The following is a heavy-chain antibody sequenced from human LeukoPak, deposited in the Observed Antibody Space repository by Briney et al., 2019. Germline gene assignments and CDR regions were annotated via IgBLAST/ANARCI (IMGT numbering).Heavy chain of an antibody. V-gene: IGHV4-59*01. D-gene: IGHD6-19*01. CDR2: ISYTGST. Sequence: SETLSLTCTVSGGSISSYYWSWIRQPPGKGLEWIGYISYTGSTNYNPSLRSRVTISLDTSKNQVSLKLSSVTAADTAMYYCARSGWYVDYWGQGTLVTVSS. J-gene: IGHJ4*02. CDR3: ARSGWYVDY. CDR1: GGSISSYY.